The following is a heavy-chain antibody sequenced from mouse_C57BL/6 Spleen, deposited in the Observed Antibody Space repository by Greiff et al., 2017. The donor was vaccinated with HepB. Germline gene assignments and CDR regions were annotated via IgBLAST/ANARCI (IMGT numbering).Heavy chain of an antibody. D-gene: IGHD1-1*01. CDR1: GYTFTSYW. Sequence: QVQLQQPGAELVKPGASVKLSCKASGYTFTSYWMQWVKQRPGQGLEWIGEIDPSDSYTNYNQKFKGKATLTVDTSSSTAYMQLSSLTSEDSAVYYWARASSGFAYWGQGTLVTVSA. V-gene: IGHV1-50*01. J-gene: IGHJ3*01. CDR2: IDPSDSYT. CDR3: ARASSGFAY.